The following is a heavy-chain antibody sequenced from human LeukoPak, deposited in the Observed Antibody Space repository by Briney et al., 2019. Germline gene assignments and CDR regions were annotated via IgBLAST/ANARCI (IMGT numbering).Heavy chain of an antibody. V-gene: IGHV4-59*12. CDR1: GGSISSYY. D-gene: IGHD3-10*01. J-gene: IGHJ5*02. Sequence: SETLSLTCTVSGGSISSYYWSWIRQPPGKGLEWIGYFFYTGNTYYNPSLKSRVSISPDTSKNQFSLRLSSVTAADTAVYYCARGGYYGSGNDFRFDPWGQGTLVTVSS. CDR3: ARGGYYGSGNDFRFDP. CDR2: FFYTGNT.